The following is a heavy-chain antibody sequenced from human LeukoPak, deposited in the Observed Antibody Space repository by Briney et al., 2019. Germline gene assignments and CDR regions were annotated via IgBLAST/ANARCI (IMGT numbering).Heavy chain of an antibody. CDR2: ISSGSSIM. J-gene: IGHJ4*02. V-gene: IGHV3-48*01. CDR1: GFTFSTYG. D-gene: IGHD6-19*01. Sequence: PGRSLRLSCEASGFTFSTYGMHWVRQAPGKGLEWVSYISSGSSIMYYADSVKGRFTISRDNSKNTLYLQMDSLRAEDTAVYYCTRVSYSSGWYPDYWGQGTLVTVSS. CDR3: TRVSYSSGWYPDY.